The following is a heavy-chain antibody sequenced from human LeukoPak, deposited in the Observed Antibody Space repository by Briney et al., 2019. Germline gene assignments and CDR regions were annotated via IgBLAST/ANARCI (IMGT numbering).Heavy chain of an antibody. J-gene: IGHJ2*01. D-gene: IGHD1-26*01. CDR2: ISWNSDTI. CDR3: AKVKNSGSYYTYWYFDL. Sequence: GRSLRLSCAASGFTFDDYAMHWVRQAPGKGLEWVSGISWNSDTIGYADTVKGRFTISRDNAKNSLYLQMNSLRAEDTAFYYCAKVKNSGSYYTYWYFDLWGRGTLVTVSS. V-gene: IGHV3-9*01. CDR1: GFTFDDYA.